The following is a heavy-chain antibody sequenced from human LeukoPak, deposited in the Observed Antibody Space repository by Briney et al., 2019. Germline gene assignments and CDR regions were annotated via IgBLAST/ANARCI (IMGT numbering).Heavy chain of an antibody. Sequence: ASVNVSCKASGYTFTSYGISWVRQAPGEGLEWMGWISAYNGNTHYAQKFQGRVTMTTDISTSTAYMDLRSLRSDDTAIYYCARDPEGTYSGSYEAEYFDPWGQGTPVTVSS. V-gene: IGHV1-18*01. CDR1: GYTFTSYG. D-gene: IGHD1-26*01. J-gene: IGHJ5*02. CDR3: ARDPEGTYSGSYEAEYFDP. CDR2: ISAYNGNT.